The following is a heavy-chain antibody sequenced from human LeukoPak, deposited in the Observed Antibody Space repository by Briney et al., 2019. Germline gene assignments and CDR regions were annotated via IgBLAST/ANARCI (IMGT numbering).Heavy chain of an antibody. CDR3: ARGPGEGSSWYINWFDP. D-gene: IGHD6-13*01. CDR2: MNPDSGNT. CDR1: GYTFTSYD. J-gene: IGHJ5*02. Sequence: ASVKVSCKASGYTFTSYDINWVRQATGRGLEWMGWMNPDSGNTGYAQKFQGRVTMTRNTSISTAYMELSSLRSEDTAVYYCARGPGEGSSWYINWFDPWGQGTLVTVSS. V-gene: IGHV1-8*01.